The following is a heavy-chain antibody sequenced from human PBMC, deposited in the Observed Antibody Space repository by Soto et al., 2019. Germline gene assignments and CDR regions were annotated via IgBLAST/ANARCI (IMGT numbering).Heavy chain of an antibody. CDR3: AKGGLYDNSGYSPWYFDY. D-gene: IGHD3-22*01. J-gene: IGHJ4*02. V-gene: IGHV3-23*01. CDR2: TSGNGGSP. Sequence: EVQLLESGGGLVQPGGSLRLSCAASGFTFSTYAMSWLRQAPGKGLEWVSTTSGNGGSPYYADSVKGRFTIFRDNSKNSLYLQMNSLRAEDTALYYCAKGGLYDNSGYSPWYFDYWGQGTLVTVSS. CDR1: GFTFSTYA.